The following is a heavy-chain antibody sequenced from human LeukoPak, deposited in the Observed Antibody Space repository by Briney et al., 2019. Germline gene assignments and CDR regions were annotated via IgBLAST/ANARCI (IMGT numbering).Heavy chain of an antibody. J-gene: IGHJ5*02. D-gene: IGHD6-19*01. V-gene: IGHV3-48*03. Sequence: GGSLRLSCAASGFTFSNYEMIWVRQAPGKGLEWISYISGSGDITEYADSVRGRFTISRDNAKNSLYLQMNSLRVEDTAFYYCARDRITVTGAYNWFDPWGQGTLATVSS. CDR3: ARDRITVTGAYNWFDP. CDR1: GFTFSNYE. CDR2: ISGSGDIT.